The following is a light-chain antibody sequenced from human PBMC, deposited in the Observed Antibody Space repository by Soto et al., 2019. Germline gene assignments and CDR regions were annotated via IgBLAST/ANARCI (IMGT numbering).Light chain of an antibody. CDR3: QQSYSTLLIT. Sequence: DIQMTQSPSFLSASVGDRVTISCRASQAINTYLNWYQQKPGKAHKLLIYGTSDLQNGVPSRFSGGGSGTDFTVTISSLQPEDFATYYCQQSYSTLLITVGQGTRL. V-gene: IGKV1-39*01. J-gene: IGKJ5*01. CDR2: GTS. CDR1: QAINTY.